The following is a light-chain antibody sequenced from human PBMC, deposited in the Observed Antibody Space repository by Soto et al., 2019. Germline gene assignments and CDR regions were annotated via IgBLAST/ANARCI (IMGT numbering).Light chain of an antibody. J-gene: IGLJ2*01. V-gene: IGLV2-14*01. CDR1: SSDVGGYNY. CDR2: EVS. CDR3: SSYTHSTTLYGL. Sequence: QSALTQPASVSGSPGQSITISCTGTSSDVGGYNYVSWYQQHPGKAPKLIIYEVSNRPSGVSNRFSGSKSGNTASLTISGLQAEDEADYYCSSYTHSTTLYGLLGGGTKLTVL.